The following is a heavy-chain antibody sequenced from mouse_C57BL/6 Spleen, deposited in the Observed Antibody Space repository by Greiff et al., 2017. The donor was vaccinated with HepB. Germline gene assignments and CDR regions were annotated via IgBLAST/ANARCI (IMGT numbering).Heavy chain of an antibody. J-gene: IGHJ1*03. Sequence: ESGPGLVAPSPSLSITCTVSGFSLTSYAISWVRQPPGKGLEWLGVIWTGGGTNYNSALKSRLSISKDNSKSQVFLKMNSLQTDDTARYYCARNLGYGSSYGYFDVWGTGTTVTVSS. CDR2: IWTGGGT. D-gene: IGHD1-1*01. CDR3: ARNLGYGSSYGYFDV. V-gene: IGHV2-9-1*01. CDR1: GFSLTSYA.